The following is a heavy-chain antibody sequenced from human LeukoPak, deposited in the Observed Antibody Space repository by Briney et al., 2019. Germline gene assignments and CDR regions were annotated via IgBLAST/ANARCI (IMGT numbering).Heavy chain of an antibody. CDR2: ISGGAGIT. J-gene: IGHJ4*02. Sequence: GGSLRLSCAASGFTFSSYAMNWVRQAPGKGLEWVSTISGGAGITYYAYYTDSVKGRFTISRDNSKNTLYLQLNSLKTEDTAVYYCTRGTVDYWGQGTLVTVSS. V-gene: IGHV3-23*01. CDR1: GFTFSSYA. CDR3: TRGTVDY.